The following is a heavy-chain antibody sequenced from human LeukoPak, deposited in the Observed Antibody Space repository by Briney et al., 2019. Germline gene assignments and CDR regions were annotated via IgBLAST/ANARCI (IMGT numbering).Heavy chain of an antibody. CDR3: ARGNILTGYDY. J-gene: IGHJ4*02. CDR2: IGAAGDT. D-gene: IGHD3-9*01. Sequence: GGSLRLSCAASGFTFSSYDMRWVRQATGKGLEWVSAIGAAGDTYYPGSVKGRFTISRENAKKSLYLQMNSLRAGDTAVYYCARGNILTGYDYWGQGTLVTVSS. V-gene: IGHV3-13*04. CDR1: GFTFSSYD.